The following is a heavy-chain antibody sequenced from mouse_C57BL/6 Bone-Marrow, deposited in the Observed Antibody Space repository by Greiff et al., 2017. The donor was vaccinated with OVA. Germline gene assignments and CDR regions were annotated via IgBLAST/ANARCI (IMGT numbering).Heavy chain of an antibody. D-gene: IGHD1-1*01. J-gene: IGHJ1*03. CDR3: AREMVRLLLRCLYFDV. CDR2: ISYDGSN. Sequence: VQLKESGPGLVKPSQSLSLTCSVTGYSITSGYYWNWIRQFPGNKLEWMGYISYDGSNNYNPSLKNRISITRDTSKNQFFLKLNSVTTEDTATYYGAREMVRLLLRCLYFDVWGTGTTVTVSS. V-gene: IGHV3-6*01. CDR1: GYSITSGYY.